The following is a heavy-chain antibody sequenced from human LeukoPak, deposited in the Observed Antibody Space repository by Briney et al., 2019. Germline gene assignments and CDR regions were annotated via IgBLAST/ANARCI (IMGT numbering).Heavy chain of an antibody. CDR1: GYSFTSYW. CDR2: IYPDDSDT. J-gene: IGHJ5*02. Sequence: GESLQISCKGSGYSFTSYWIGWVRRMPGKGLEWMGIIYPDDSDTRYSPSFQGQVTISADKSISTAYLQWNSLKASDTAMYYCARRVNGWFDPWGQGTLVTVSS. CDR3: ARRVNGWFDP. D-gene: IGHD2-8*01. V-gene: IGHV5-51*01.